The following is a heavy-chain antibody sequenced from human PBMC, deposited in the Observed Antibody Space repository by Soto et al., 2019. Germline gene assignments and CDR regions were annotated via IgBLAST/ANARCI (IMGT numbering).Heavy chain of an antibody. V-gene: IGHV3-15*07. J-gene: IGHJ4*02. CDR2: IKSKTDGGTT. D-gene: IGHD3-16*02. CDR1: GFTFSNAL. CDR3: TTRVIRDSIDY. Sequence: PGGSLRLSCAASGFTFSNALMNWLRQAPGKGLEWVGRIKSKTDGGTTDYAAPVKGRFTISRDDSKNTLYLQMNSLKTEDTAVYYCTTRVIRDSIDYWGQGTLVTVSS.